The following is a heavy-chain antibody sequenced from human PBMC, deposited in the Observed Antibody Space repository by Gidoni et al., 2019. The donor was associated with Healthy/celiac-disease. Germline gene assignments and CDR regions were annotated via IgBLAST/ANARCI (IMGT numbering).Heavy chain of an antibody. D-gene: IGHD3-10*01. V-gene: IGHV3-33*01. Sequence: QVQLVESGRGVVQPGRSLRLSGAAPGFTFSSYGMHWVRQAPGKGLEVVAVIWYEGCNKYYAESVKGRLTISRDNSKNTLYLQMNSLRAEDTAVYYCARGYGSGGYYDGPIDYWGQGTLVTVSS. J-gene: IGHJ4*02. CDR1: GFTFSSYG. CDR2: IWYEGCNK. CDR3: ARGYGSGGYYDGPIDY.